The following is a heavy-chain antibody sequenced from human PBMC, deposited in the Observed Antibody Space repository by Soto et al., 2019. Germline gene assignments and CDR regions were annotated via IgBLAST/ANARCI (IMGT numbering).Heavy chain of an antibody. CDR2: ISGSGGST. CDR1: GFTFSSYA. CDR3: AKDRVAGTFVRPGNY. Sequence: GGSLRLSCAASGFTFSSYAMSWVRQAPGKGLEWVSAISGSGGSTYYADSVKGRFTISRDNSKNTLYLQMNSLRAEDTAVYYCAKDRVAGTFVRPGNYWGQGTLVTVSS. D-gene: IGHD6-19*01. V-gene: IGHV3-23*01. J-gene: IGHJ4*02.